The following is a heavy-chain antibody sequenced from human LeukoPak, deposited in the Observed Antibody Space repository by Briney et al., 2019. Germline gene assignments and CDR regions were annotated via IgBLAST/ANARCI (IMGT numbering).Heavy chain of an antibody. V-gene: IGHV3-21*01. CDR1: GFTFSIYS. D-gene: IGHD3-22*01. CDR2: ISSSSSYI. CDR3: ACVRNYYDSSGYFDY. J-gene: IGHJ4*02. Sequence: GGSLRLSCAASGFTFSIYSMNWVRQAPGKGLEWASSISSSSSYIYYADSVKGRFTISRDNAKNSLYLQMNSLRAEDTAVYYCACVRNYYDSSGYFDYWGQGTLVTVSS.